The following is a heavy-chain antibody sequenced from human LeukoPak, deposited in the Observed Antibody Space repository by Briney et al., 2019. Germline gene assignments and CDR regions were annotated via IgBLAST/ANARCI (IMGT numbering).Heavy chain of an antibody. J-gene: IGHJ4*02. Sequence: GGSLRLSCAASGFTFSSYEMNWVRQAPGKGLEWVSYISSSGSTIYYADSVKGRFTISRDNSKNTLYLQMNSLRAEDTAVYYCARAFSTTAFDYWGQGTLVTVSS. CDR2: ISSSGSTI. V-gene: IGHV3-48*03. CDR3: ARAFSTTAFDY. D-gene: IGHD4-17*01. CDR1: GFTFSSYE.